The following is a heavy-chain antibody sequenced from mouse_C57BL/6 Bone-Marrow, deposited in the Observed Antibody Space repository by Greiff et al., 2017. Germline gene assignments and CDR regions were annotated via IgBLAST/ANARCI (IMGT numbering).Heavy chain of an antibody. D-gene: IGHD1-1*01. CDR1: GFTFSSYG. Sequence: EVHLVESGADLVKPGASLKLSCAASGFTFSSYGMSWVRQTPDKRLEWVATISSGGSYTYYPDSLKGRVTISRDNAKNTRYLQMSSLKSEDAAMYYCARRVHLSRYFDVWGTGTTVTVSS. CDR2: ISSGGSYT. V-gene: IGHV5-6*01. J-gene: IGHJ1*03. CDR3: ARRVHLSRYFDV.